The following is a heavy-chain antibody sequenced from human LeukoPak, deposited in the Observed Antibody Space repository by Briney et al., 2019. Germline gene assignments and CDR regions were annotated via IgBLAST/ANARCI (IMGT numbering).Heavy chain of an antibody. V-gene: IGHV3-48*01. J-gene: IGHJ6*02. D-gene: IGHD6-13*01. CDR3: ASIAAPSYYYYGMDV. CDR1: GFTFSSYS. Sequence: GGSLRLSCAASGFTFSSYSMNWVRQAPGKGLEWVSYISSSSSTVYYADSVKGRFTISRDNAKNSLYLQMNSLRSEDTAVYYCASIAAPSYYYYGMDVWGQGTTVTVSS. CDR2: ISSSSSTV.